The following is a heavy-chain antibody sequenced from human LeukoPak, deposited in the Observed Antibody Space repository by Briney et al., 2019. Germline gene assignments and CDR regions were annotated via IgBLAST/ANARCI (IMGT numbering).Heavy chain of an antibody. Sequence: PSETLSLTCTVSGASISSYYWTWIRQPPGKGLEWIGYIYHSGSTNYNPSLKSRVTISIDTSKSQFSLKLTSVTAADTAVYYCARDRSLATIVVGDAFDIWGQGTMVTVSS. CDR2: IYHSGST. V-gene: IGHV4-59*01. CDR1: GASISSYY. D-gene: IGHD3-22*01. J-gene: IGHJ3*02. CDR3: ARDRSLATIVVGDAFDI.